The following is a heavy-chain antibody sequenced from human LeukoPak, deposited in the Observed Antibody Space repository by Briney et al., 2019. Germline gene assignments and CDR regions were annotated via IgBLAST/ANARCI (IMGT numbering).Heavy chain of an antibody. CDR3: AREWELPYYYYGMDV. CDR1: GFTFSGYS. J-gene: IGHJ6*02. CDR2: ISSSSSTI. V-gene: IGHV3-48*01. D-gene: IGHD1-26*01. Sequence: PGGSLRLSCAASGFTFSGYSMNWVRQAPGKGLEWVSYISSSSSTIYYADSVKGRFTISRDNAKNSLYLQMNSLKVEDTAVYYCAREWELPYYYYGMDVWGQGTTVTVSS.